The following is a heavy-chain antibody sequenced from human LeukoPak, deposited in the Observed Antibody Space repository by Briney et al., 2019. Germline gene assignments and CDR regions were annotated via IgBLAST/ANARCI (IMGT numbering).Heavy chain of an antibody. CDR2: ISYDGSNK. CDR3: ARDLITPFGWFDP. D-gene: IGHD2-15*01. V-gene: IGHV3-30-3*01. CDR1: GFTFSSYA. J-gene: IGHJ5*02. Sequence: PGRSLRLSCAASGFTFSSYAMHWVRQAPGKGLEWVAVISYDGSNKYYADSVKGRFTISGDNSKNTLYLQMNSLRAEDTAVYYCARDLITPFGWFDPWGQGTLVTVSS.